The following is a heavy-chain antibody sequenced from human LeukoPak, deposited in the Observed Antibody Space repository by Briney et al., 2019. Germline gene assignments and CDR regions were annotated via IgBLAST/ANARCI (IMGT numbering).Heavy chain of an antibody. CDR2: IWYDGSNK. J-gene: IGHJ4*02. Sequence: GGSLRLSCAASGFTFNNYGMHWVRQAPGKGLEWMALIWYDGSNKYYADSVKGRFTISRDNSKNTLYLQMNSLRAEDTAVYYCAKAARTGSQRLHWGQGTLVTVSS. CDR1: GFTFNNYG. V-gene: IGHV3-30*02. CDR3: AKAARTGSQRLH. D-gene: IGHD3-10*01.